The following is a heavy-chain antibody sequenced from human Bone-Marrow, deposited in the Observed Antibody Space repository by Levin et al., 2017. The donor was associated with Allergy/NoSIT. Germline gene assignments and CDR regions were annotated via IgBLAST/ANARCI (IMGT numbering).Heavy chain of an antibody. D-gene: IGHD5-18*01. Sequence: SVKVSCKASGRFFSTYAISWVRQAPGQGLEWMGGLVPIFGATNYAQKFQGRVSITADESTNTAYMELSSLSSDDTAVYYCARLTWRHDTYNWFDPWGQGTLVTVSS. CDR3: ARLTWRHDTYNWFDP. V-gene: IGHV1-69*13. CDR1: GRFFSTYA. J-gene: IGHJ5*02. CDR2: LVPIFGAT.